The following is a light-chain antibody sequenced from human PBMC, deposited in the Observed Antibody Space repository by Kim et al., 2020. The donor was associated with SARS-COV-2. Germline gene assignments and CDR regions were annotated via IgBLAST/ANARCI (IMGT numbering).Light chain of an antibody. CDR2: GKN. CDR1: SLRSYY. CDR3: NSRDSSGNHHV. V-gene: IGLV3-19*01. Sequence: SSELTQDPAVSVALGQTVRITCQGDSLRSYYASWYQQKPGQAPVLVIYGKNNRPSGIPDRFSGSSSGNTASLTIPGAQAEDEADYYCNSRDSSGNHHVFG. J-gene: IGLJ1*01.